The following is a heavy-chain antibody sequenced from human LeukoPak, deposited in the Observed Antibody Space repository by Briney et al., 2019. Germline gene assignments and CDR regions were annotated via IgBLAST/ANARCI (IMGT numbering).Heavy chain of an antibody. D-gene: IGHD3-22*01. CDR1: GYSFTSYW. CDR3: ASSGSSGYYLDAFDI. Sequence: GESLKISCKGSGYSFTSYWISWVRQMPGKGLEWMGRIDPSDSYTNYSPSFQGHVTISADKSISTAHLQWSSLKASDTAMYYCASSGSSGYYLDAFDIWGQGTMVTVSS. J-gene: IGHJ3*02. CDR2: IDPSDSYT. V-gene: IGHV5-10-1*01.